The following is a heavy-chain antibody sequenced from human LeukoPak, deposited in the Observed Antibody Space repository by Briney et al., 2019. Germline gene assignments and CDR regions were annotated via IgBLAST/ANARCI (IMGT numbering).Heavy chain of an antibody. CDR2: FYSSGIT. Sequence: SETLSLTCTVSGSSVRSFYWNWIRQPAGKGPEWIGRFYSSGITKHNPSLKSRVTMSVDTSKNQFSLNLTSVTAADSAVYYCARDPGSYSLPYYLGYWGQGTLVTVSS. CDR3: ARDPGSYSLPYYLGY. V-gene: IGHV4-4*07. J-gene: IGHJ4*02. CDR1: GSSVRSFY. D-gene: IGHD2-15*01.